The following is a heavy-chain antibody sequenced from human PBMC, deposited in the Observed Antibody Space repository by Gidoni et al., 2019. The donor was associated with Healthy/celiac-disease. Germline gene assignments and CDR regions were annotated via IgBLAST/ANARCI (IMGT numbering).Heavy chain of an antibody. CDR2: IYPGDSDT. CDR1: GYSFTSYW. CDR3: ATQYSSSFGHYYFDY. Sequence: EVQLVRSGAEVKKPGESLKISCKGSGYSFTSYWIGWVRQMPGKGLEWMGIIYPGDSDTRYSPSFQGQVTISADKSISTAYLQWSSLKASDTAMYYCATQYSSSFGHYYFDYWGQGTLVTVSS. D-gene: IGHD6-6*01. V-gene: IGHV5-51*01. J-gene: IGHJ4*02.